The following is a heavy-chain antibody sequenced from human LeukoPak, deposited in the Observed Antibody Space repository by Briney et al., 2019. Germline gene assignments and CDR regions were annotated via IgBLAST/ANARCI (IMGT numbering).Heavy chain of an antibody. D-gene: IGHD3-22*01. V-gene: IGHV3-30*18. CDR3: AKTHDTYYYDSSGYYPPDY. CDR2: ISYDGSNK. CDR1: GFTFSSYG. J-gene: IGHJ4*02. Sequence: GGSLRLSCVVSGFTFSSYGMHWVRQAPGKGLEWVAVISYDGSNKYYADSVKGRFTISRVNSKNTLSLQMNSLRAEDTAVYYCAKTHDTYYYDSSGYYPPDYWGQGTLVTVSS.